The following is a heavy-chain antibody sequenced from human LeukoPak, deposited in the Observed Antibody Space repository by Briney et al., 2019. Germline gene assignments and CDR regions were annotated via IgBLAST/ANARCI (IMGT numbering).Heavy chain of an antibody. D-gene: IGHD3-10*01. V-gene: IGHV3-33*01. CDR2: SFDGSQK. Sequence: GGSLRLSCAASGFTFSNYGMHWVRQAPGKGLEWVAFSFDGSQKYYADSVKGRFAISRDNSKNTLYLQMNSLRAEDTAVYYCARYDGGSGPFDYWGQGTLVTVSS. J-gene: IGHJ4*02. CDR3: ARYDGGSGPFDY. CDR1: GFTFSNYG.